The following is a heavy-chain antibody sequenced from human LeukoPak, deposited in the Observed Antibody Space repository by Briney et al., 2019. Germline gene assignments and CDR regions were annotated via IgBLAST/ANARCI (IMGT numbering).Heavy chain of an antibody. CDR3: ARGYYYDSSGYWPRAFDI. J-gene: IGHJ3*02. CDR2: IYTSGST. D-gene: IGHD3-22*01. Sequence: SETLSLTCTVSGGSISSYYWSWIRQPAGKGLEWIGRIYTSGSTNYNPSLKRRVTMSVDTSKNQFSLKLSSVTAADTAVYYCARGYYYDSSGYWPRAFDIWGQGTMVTVSS. V-gene: IGHV4-4*07. CDR1: GGSISSYY.